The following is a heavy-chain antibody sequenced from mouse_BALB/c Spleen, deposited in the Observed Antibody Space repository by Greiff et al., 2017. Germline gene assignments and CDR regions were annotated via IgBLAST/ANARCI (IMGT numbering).Heavy chain of an antibody. Sequence: QVQLQQSGPELVRPGVSVKISCKGSGYTFTDYAMHWVKQSHAKSLEWIGVISTYYGNTNYNQKFKGKATMTVDKSSSTAYMELARLTSEDSAIYYCARGHYYGSSYGWYFDGWGAGTTVTVSS. CDR3: ARGHYYGSSYGWYFDG. CDR2: ISTYYGNT. CDR1: GYTFTDYA. J-gene: IGHJ1*01. D-gene: IGHD1-1*01. V-gene: IGHV1-67*01.